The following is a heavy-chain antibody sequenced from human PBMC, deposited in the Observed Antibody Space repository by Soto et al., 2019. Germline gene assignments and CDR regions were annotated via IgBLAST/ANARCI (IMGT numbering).Heavy chain of an antibody. V-gene: IGHV3-33*01. CDR3: ARDFSPNYYYMDV. CDR1: GFTFSSYG. Sequence: GGSLRLSCAASGFTFSSYGMHWVRQAPGKGLEWVAVIWYDGSNKYYADSVKGRFTISRDNSKNTLYLQMNSLRAEDTAVYYCARDFSPNYYYMDVWGKGTTVTVSS. J-gene: IGHJ6*03. CDR2: IWYDGSNK.